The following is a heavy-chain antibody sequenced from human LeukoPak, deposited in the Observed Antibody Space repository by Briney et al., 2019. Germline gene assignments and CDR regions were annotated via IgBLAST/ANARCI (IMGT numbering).Heavy chain of an antibody. CDR3: ARQGPNGDLDF. D-gene: IGHD4-17*01. Sequence: GGSLRLSCEASGFTFNTYSMNWVRQAPGKGLQWVSYIESYSRIIHYADSVKGRLTISRDDAKNSLFLQMNSLRAEDTAIYYCARQGPNGDLDFWGRGTLVTVSS. J-gene: IGHJ4*02. CDR2: IESYSRII. V-gene: IGHV3-48*01. CDR1: GFTFNTYS.